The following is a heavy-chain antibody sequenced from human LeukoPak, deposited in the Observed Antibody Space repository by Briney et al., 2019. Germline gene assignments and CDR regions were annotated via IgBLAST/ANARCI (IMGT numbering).Heavy chain of an antibody. J-gene: IGHJ4*02. Sequence: SETLSLTCTVSGDSISRYHWSRIRQPPGKGLEWIGYIYYSGSTNYNPSLKSRVTISVDTSKNQFSLKLTSVTAADTAVYHCGRYRSAGTEGIGIDYWGQGILVTVSS. D-gene: IGHD1-7*01. V-gene: IGHV4-59*01. CDR1: GDSISRYH. CDR2: IYYSGST. CDR3: GRYRSAGTEGIGIDY.